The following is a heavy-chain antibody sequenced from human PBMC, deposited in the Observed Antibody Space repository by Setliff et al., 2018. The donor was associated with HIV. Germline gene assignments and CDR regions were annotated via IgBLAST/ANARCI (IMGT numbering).Heavy chain of an antibody. J-gene: IGHJ4*02. V-gene: IGHV3-48*01. CDR3: ARSRPYNSALDY. CDR1: GFIFSTYS. CDR2: ISSSSSTI. D-gene: IGHD6-25*01. Sequence: GGSLRLSCAASGFIFSTYSMNWVRQAPGKGLEWVSYISSSSSTIYYADSVKGRFTLSRDNSKNTVYLQVGSLRPDDTAMYYCARSRPYNSALDYWGQGTLVTVSS.